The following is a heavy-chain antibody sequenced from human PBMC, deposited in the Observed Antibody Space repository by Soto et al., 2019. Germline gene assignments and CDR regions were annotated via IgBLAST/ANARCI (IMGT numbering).Heavy chain of an antibody. D-gene: IGHD6-19*01. CDR3: ARGLITGSHYSGGWYYFDS. J-gene: IGHJ4*02. CDR1: GESFSGHI. Sequence: SETLSLTCAVYGESFSGHIWTWIRQTPGKGLQWIGQINHSGSASYNPSLKSRVTISVHTSNSRFSLELSSVTAADTAVYYCARGLITGSHYSGGWYYFDSWGQGTQVTVSS. V-gene: IGHV4-34*01. CDR2: INHSGSA.